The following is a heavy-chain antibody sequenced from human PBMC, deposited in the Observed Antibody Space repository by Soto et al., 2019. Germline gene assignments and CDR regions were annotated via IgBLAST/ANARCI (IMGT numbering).Heavy chain of an antibody. V-gene: IGHV4-34*01. CDR2: IDRGGRT. Sequence: SETLSLTCTMYSQSFSDYYWNWIRQTPGKGLEWIGEIDRGGRTKYNPSLKSRVAISVDTSKNQFSLKVTSMAAADPAVYYCALWGSSRSFDNWGQGTLVTVS. D-gene: IGHD3-16*02. J-gene: IGHJ4*02. CDR1: SQSFSDYY. CDR3: ALWGSSRSFDN.